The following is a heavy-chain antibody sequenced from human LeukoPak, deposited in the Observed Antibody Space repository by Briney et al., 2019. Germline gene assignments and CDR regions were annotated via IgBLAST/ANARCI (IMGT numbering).Heavy chain of an antibody. CDR2: IYPGDSDT. J-gene: IGHJ4*02. CDR1: GYSFTSYW. V-gene: IGHV5-51*01. Sequence: PGESLKISCKGSGYSFTSYWIGWVRQMPGKGLEWMGIIYPGDSDTRYSPSFQGQVTISADKSISTAYLQWSSLKASDTAMYYCARLFRVPGTTDYFDYWGQGTLVTVSS. CDR3: ARLFRVPGTTDYFDY. D-gene: IGHD1-1*01.